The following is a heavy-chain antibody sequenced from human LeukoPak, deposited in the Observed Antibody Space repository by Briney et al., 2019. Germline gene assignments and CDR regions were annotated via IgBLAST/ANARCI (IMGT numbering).Heavy chain of an antibody. Sequence: GGSLRLSCAPSGFTFSSYWMHWVRQPLGKGLVWVSRINPDGTTTNYADSVKGRFTISRDNTKNTLYLQMNSLTVEDTALYYCVRIATVTTPDYWGQGTLVTVSS. D-gene: IGHD4-17*01. V-gene: IGHV3-74*01. CDR1: GFTFSSYW. CDR3: VRIATVTTPDY. CDR2: INPDGTTT. J-gene: IGHJ4*02.